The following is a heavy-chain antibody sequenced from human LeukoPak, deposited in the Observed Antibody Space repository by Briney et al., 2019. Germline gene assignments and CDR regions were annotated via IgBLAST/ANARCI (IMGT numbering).Heavy chain of an antibody. CDR1: GGAISSHY. D-gene: IGHD6-13*01. V-gene: IGHV4-59*11. CDR3: ARSRNGYSSSWPYYFDY. CDR2: ISDSGSS. Sequence: PSETLSLTCTVSGGAISSHYWSWIRQPPGKGLEWIGYISDSGSSIYNPSLKSRVTILGDTSKNQFSLKLSSVTAADTAVYYCARSRNGYSSSWPYYFDYWGQGTLVTVSS. J-gene: IGHJ4*02.